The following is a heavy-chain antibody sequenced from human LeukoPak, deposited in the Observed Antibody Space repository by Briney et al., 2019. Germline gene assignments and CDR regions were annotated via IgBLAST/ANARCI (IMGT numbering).Heavy chain of an antibody. V-gene: IGHV3-11*01. CDR2: ISSSGSTI. CDR3: ARDSYYYDSSGYLTEFDY. CDR1: GFTFSDYN. J-gene: IGHJ4*02. Sequence: PGGSLRLSCAASGFTFSDYNMSWIRQAPGKGLEWVSYISSSGSTIYYADSVKGRFTISRDNAKNSLYLQMNSLRAEDTAVYYCARDSYYYDSSGYLTEFDYWGQGTLVTVSS. D-gene: IGHD3-22*01.